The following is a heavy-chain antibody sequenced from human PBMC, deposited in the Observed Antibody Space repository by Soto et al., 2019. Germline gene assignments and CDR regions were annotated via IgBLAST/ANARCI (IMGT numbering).Heavy chain of an antibody. Sequence: SETLSLTCAVYGGSFSGYYWSWIRQPPGKGLEWIGEINHSGSTNYNPSLKSRVTISVDTSKNQFSLKLSSVTAADTAVYYCARLGRGYSGYDTYWGQGTLGTVS. CDR1: GGSFSGYY. CDR2: INHSGST. V-gene: IGHV4-34*01. J-gene: IGHJ4*02. D-gene: IGHD5-12*01. CDR3: ARLGRGYSGYDTY.